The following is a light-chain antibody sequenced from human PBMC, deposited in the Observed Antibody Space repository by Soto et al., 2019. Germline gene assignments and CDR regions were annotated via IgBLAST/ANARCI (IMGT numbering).Light chain of an antibody. Sequence: VMTHSPATLSVSPGERATLSCWASQTVRDNLGWYQQKPGQPPRLLIYGATTRATGIPARFSGSGSGTEFTLTISSLQSEDFAVYYCQQYNNWPLTFGGGTKVDI. J-gene: IGKJ4*01. V-gene: IGKV3D-15*01. CDR3: QQYNNWPLT. CDR1: QTVRDN. CDR2: GAT.